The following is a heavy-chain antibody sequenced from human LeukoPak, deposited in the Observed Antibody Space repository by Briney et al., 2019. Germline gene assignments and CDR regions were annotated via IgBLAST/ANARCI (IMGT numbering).Heavy chain of an antibody. Sequence: ASVKVSCKASGGTFSSYTISWERQAPGQGLEWMGRIIPILGIANYAQKFQGRVTITADKSTSTAYMELSSLRSEDTAVYYCARGAVAWYYGMDVWGQGTTVTVSS. V-gene: IGHV1-69*02. CDR3: ARGAVAWYYGMDV. J-gene: IGHJ6*02. CDR1: GGTFSSYT. D-gene: IGHD6-19*01. CDR2: IIPILGIA.